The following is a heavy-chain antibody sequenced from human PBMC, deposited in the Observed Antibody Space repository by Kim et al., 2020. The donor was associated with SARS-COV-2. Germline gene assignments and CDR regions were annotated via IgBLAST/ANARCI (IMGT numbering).Heavy chain of an antibody. CDR2: IWYDGSNK. Sequence: GGSLRLSCAASGFTFSSYGMHWVRQAPGKGLEWVAVIWYDGSNKYYADSVKGRFTISRDNSKNTLYLQMNSLRAEDTAVYYCARATAYYYDSSGYYLDYWGQGTLVTVSS. CDR1: GFTFSSYG. J-gene: IGHJ4*02. V-gene: IGHV3-33*01. CDR3: ARATAYYYDSSGYYLDY. D-gene: IGHD3-22*01.